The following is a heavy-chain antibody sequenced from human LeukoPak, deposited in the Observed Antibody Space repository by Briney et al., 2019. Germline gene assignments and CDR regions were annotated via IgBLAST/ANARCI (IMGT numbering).Heavy chain of an antibody. CDR3: ARAPLRYFDPQAFDI. J-gene: IGHJ3*02. Sequence: PSQTLSLTCAVSGGSISSGGYSWSWIRQPPGKGLEWIGYIYHSGSTYYNPSLKSRVTISVDTSKNQFSLKLSSVTAADTAVYYCARAPLRYFDPQAFDIWGQGTMVTVSS. CDR1: GGSISSGGYS. D-gene: IGHD3-9*01. CDR2: IYHSGST. V-gene: IGHV4-30-2*01.